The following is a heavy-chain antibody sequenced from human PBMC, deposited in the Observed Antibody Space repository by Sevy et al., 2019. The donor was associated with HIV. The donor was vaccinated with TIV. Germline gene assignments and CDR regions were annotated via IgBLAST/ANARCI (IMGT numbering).Heavy chain of an antibody. CDR1: GLTFRNYE. J-gene: IGHJ6*03. Sequence: GGSLRLSCAASGLTFRNYEMNWVRQAPGKGLEWVAYISGSGGSTHYADSVKGRFTISRDNAKNSLFLQMNSLRAEDTAVYYCASWEVATISSPLDYYVDVWGKGTTVTVSS. CDR3: ASWEVATISSPLDYYVDV. V-gene: IGHV3-48*03. D-gene: IGHD5-12*01. CDR2: ISGSGGST.